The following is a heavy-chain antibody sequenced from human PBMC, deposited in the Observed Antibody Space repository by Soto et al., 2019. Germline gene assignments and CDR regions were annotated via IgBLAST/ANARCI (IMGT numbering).Heavy chain of an antibody. D-gene: IGHD2-2*01. CDR3: ARACSSTSCYAQYIGAFDI. Sequence: ASVKVSCKASGFTFTSYDINWVLQATGQGLEWIGWMNPNSGNTGYAQKFQGRVTMTRNTSISTAYMELSSLRSEDTAVYYCARACSSTSCYAQYIGAFDIWGQGTMVTVS. CDR1: GFTFTSYD. V-gene: IGHV1-8*01. CDR2: MNPNSGNT. J-gene: IGHJ3*02.